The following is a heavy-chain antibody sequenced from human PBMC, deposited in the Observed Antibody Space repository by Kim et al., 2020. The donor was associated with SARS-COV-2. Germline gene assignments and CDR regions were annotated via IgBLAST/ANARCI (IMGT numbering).Heavy chain of an antibody. CDR3: ARTVDTAMDFDY. V-gene: IGHV3-23*01. Sequence: YADSVKGRFTISRDNSKNTLYLQMNSLRAEDTAVYYCARTVDTAMDFDYWGQGTLVTVSS. D-gene: IGHD5-18*01. J-gene: IGHJ4*02.